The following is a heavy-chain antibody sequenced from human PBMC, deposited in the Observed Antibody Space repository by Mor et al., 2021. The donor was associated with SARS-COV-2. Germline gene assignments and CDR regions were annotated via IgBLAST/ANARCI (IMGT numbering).Heavy chain of an antibody. Sequence: FTISRDNSTNTLYLQMNSLRADDTAVYYCARDMDSNWGSRQFDYWGQGTLVTVSS. CDR3: ARDMDSNWGSRQFDY. V-gene: IGHV3-30*01. D-gene: IGHD7-27*01. J-gene: IGHJ4*02.